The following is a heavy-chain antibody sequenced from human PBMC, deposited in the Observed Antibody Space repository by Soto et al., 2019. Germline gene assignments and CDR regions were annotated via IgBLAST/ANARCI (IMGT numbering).Heavy chain of an antibody. V-gene: IGHV3-33*01. J-gene: IGHJ6*03. CDR2: IWYDGSNK. D-gene: IGHD3-10*01. Sequence: GGSLRLSCAASGFTFSSYGMHWVRQAPGKGLEWVAVIWYDGSNKYYADSVKGRFTISRDNSKNTLYLQMNSLRAEDTAVYYCAREGTYGSGSYGLMSSYYYYYYMDVWGKGTTVTVSS. CDR1: GFTFSSYG. CDR3: AREGTYGSGSYGLMSSYYYYYYMDV.